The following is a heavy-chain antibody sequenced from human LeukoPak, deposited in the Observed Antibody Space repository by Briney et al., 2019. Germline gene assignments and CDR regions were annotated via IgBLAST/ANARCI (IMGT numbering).Heavy chain of an antibody. CDR2: ISYDGSNK. Sequence: GRALRLSCAASGFTFSSYAMHWVRQAPGKGLEWVAVISYDGSNKYYADSVKGRFTISRDNSKNTLYLQMNSLRAEDTAVYYCARDGNYYGSGSYQNWFDPWGQGTLVTVSS. J-gene: IGHJ5*02. V-gene: IGHV3-30*04. CDR3: ARDGNYYGSGSYQNWFDP. D-gene: IGHD3-10*01. CDR1: GFTFSSYA.